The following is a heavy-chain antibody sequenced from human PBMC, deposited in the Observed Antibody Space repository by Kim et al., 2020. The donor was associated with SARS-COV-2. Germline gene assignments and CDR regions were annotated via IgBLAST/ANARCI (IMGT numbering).Heavy chain of an antibody. CDR3: AKGSYLLLWFGELSPYYYYGMDV. CDR1: GFTFSSYG. CDR2: ISYDGSNK. D-gene: IGHD3-10*01. J-gene: IGHJ6*02. Sequence: GGSLRLSCAASGFTFSSYGMHWVRQAPGKGLEWVAVISYDGSNKYYADSVKGRFTISRDNSKNTLYLQMNSLRAEDTAVYYCAKGSYLLLWFGELSPYYYYGMDVWGQGTTVTVSS. V-gene: IGHV3-30*18.